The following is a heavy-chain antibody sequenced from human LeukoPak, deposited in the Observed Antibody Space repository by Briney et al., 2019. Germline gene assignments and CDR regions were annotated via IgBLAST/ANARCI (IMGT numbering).Heavy chain of an antibody. J-gene: IGHJ6*03. CDR2: IYYSGST. CDR3: ARDGPYSGSYSRYYYYMDV. V-gene: IGHV4-39*07. D-gene: IGHD1-26*01. CDR1: GGSISSSSYY. Sequence: SETLFLTCTVSGGSISSSSYYWGWIRQPPGKGLEWIGSIYYSGSTYYNPSLKSRVTISVDTSKNQFSLKLSSVTAADTTVYYCARDGPYSGSYSRYYYYMDVWGKGTTVTVSS.